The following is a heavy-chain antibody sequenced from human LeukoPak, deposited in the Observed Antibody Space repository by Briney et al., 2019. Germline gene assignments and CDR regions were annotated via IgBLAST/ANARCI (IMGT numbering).Heavy chain of an antibody. CDR2: ISSSSSTI. CDR1: GFTFSSYS. CDR3: ARVGWITMIPSDAFDI. D-gene: IGHD3-22*01. J-gene: IGHJ3*02. V-gene: IGHV3-48*01. Sequence: PGGSLRLSCAASGFTFSSYSMNWVRQAPGKGLEWVSYISSSSSTIYYADSVKGRFTISRDNAKNSLYLQMNSLRAEDTAVYYCARVGWITMIPSDAFDIWGQGTMVTVSS.